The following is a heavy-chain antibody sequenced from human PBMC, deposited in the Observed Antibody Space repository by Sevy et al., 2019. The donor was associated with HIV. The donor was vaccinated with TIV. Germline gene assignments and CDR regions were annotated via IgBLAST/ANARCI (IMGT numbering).Heavy chain of an antibody. Sequence: GGSLRLSCAASGFTFSSYEMNWVHQAPGEGPEWVSSITSSAANKYYSDSVKGRFTISRDNAKNSLFLQMNSLRAEDTAVYYCVRDFPPSATTVAHFDYWGQGTLVTVSS. CDR2: ITSSAANK. V-gene: IGHV3-48*03. CDR3: VRDFPPSATTVAHFDY. J-gene: IGHJ4*02. CDR1: GFTFSSYE. D-gene: IGHD4-17*01.